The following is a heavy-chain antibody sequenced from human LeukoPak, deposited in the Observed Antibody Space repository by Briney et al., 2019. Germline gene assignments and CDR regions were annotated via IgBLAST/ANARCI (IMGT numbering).Heavy chain of an antibody. CDR3: ARDLGQYYDTSDNWFDP. CDR2: ITITSNYI. CDR1: GFTFSSYT. J-gene: IGHJ5*02. V-gene: IGHV3-21*01. Sequence: GGSLRLSCAASGFTFSSYTMNWVRQAPGKGLEWVSSITITSNYIFYTDSVRGRFTISRDNAQNSLYLQMKSLRAEDTAVYYCARDLGQYYDTSDNWFDPWGQGTLVTVSS. D-gene: IGHD3-22*01.